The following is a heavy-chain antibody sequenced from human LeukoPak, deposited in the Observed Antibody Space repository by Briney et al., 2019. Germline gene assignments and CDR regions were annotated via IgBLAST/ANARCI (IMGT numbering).Heavy chain of an antibody. CDR3: AKFWSGHLVPPYADH. V-gene: IGHV3-23*01. Sequence: GGSLRLSCASSGSTFTNYAMTWVSQAPGKGLKGFSTITASGDRTQYTDSVKGRFTISRDDSKNTLFLQMNSLRAEDTAVFHCAKFWSGHLVPPYADHRGQGTLVTVSS. D-gene: IGHD6-25*01. J-gene: IGHJ4*02. CDR1: GSTFTNYA. CDR2: ITASGDRT.